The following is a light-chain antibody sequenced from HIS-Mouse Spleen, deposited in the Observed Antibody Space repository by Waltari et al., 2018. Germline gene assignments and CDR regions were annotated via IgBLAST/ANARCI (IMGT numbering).Light chain of an antibody. J-gene: IGLJ3*02. CDR3: SSYTSSSTWV. Sequence: QSALTQPASVSGSPGQSITISCTGTSSDVAAYNSVSWYQQHPGKAPKLMIYEVSNRPSGVSNRFSGSKSGNTASLTISGLQAEDEADYYCSSYTSSSTWVFGGGTKLTVL. CDR1: SSDVAAYNS. V-gene: IGLV2-14*01. CDR2: EVS.